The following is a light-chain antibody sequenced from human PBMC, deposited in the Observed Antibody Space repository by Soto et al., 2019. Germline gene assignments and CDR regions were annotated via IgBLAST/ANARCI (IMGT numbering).Light chain of an antibody. J-gene: IGKJ5*01. CDR1: QNINNY. CDR3: QQYENLPT. Sequence: IHITQSPYTLSASLGDRVTITCQASQNINNYLNWYQQKPGRAPKLLIYDASNLEAGVPSRFRGSGSGTDFTFTISRLQPEDIATYYCQQYENLPTFGQGTRLEIK. CDR2: DAS. V-gene: IGKV1-33*01.